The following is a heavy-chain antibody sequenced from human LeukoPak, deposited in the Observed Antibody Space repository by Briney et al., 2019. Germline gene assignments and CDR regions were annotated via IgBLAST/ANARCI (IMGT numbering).Heavy chain of an antibody. CDR2: IIPIFGTA. CDR3: ARDYSNWFDP. Sequence: SVKVSCKASAGTFSSYAISWVRQEPGQGLQWTGGIIPIFGTANYAQKLQGRVTITADKSTGTAYMELSSLRSEDTAVYYCARDYSNWFDPWGQGTLVTVSS. CDR1: AGTFSSYA. J-gene: IGHJ5*02. D-gene: IGHD4-11*01. V-gene: IGHV1-69*06.